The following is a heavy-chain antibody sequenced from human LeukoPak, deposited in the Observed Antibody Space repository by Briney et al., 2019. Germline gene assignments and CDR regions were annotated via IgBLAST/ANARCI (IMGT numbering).Heavy chain of an antibody. V-gene: IGHV3-74*01. D-gene: IGHD1-26*01. CDR1: GFTFSSYW. Sequence: GGSLRLSCAASGFTFSSYWMYWVRQVPGKGLVWVSRINSDGSSTTYADSVKGRFTISRDNAKNTLYLQMNSLRVEDTAVYYCARVDWGAPHDYWGQGTLVIVSS. CDR3: ARVDWGAPHDY. CDR2: INSDGSST. J-gene: IGHJ4*02.